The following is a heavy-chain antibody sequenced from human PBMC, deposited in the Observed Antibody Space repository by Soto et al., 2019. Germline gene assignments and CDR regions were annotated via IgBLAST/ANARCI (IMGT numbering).Heavy chain of an antibody. CDR3: AKDRYYGSGTRGWFDP. J-gene: IGHJ5*02. Sequence: PGGSLRLSCAASGFTFSSYAMSWVRQAPGKGLEWVSGISSNVVTTYYADSVKGRFTISRDNSKSTLYLQLNNLRAEDTAVYYCAKDRYYGSGTRGWFDPWGQGTLVTVSS. V-gene: IGHV3-23*01. CDR1: GFTFSSYA. CDR2: ISSNVVTT. D-gene: IGHD3-10*01.